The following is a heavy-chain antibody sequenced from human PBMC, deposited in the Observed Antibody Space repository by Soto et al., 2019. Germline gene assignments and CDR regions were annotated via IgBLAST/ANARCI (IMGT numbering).Heavy chain of an antibody. Sequence: SETLSLTCAVSGGSISSGGYSWSWIRQPPGKGLEWIGYIYHSGSTYYNPSLKSRVTISVDRSKNQFSLKLSSVTAADTAVYYCARTPQGGIAAPGWFDPWGQGTLVTVSS. J-gene: IGHJ5*02. D-gene: IGHD6-13*01. V-gene: IGHV4-30-2*01. CDR2: IYHSGST. CDR3: ARTPQGGIAAPGWFDP. CDR1: GGSISSGGYS.